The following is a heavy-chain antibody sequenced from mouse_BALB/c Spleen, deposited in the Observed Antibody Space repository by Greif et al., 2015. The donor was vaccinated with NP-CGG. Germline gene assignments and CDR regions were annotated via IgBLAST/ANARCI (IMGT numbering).Heavy chain of an antibody. CDR2: INPYNDGT. D-gene: IGHD2-4*01. CDR3: ARGDYDRVFDY. Sequence: EVQLQESGPELVKPGASVKMSCKASGYTFTSYVMHWVKQKPGQGLEWIGYINPYNDGTKYNEKSKGKATLTSDKSSSTAYMELSSLTSEDSAVYYCARGDYDRVFDYWGQGTTLTVSS. V-gene: IGHV1-14*01. J-gene: IGHJ2*01. CDR1: GYTFTSYV.